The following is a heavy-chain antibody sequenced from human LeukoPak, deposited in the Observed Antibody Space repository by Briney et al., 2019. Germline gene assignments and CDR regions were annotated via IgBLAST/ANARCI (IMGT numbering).Heavy chain of an antibody. CDR2: IWYDGSNK. V-gene: IGHV3-33*01. J-gene: IGHJ4*02. CDR3: ARDLIAPDFDY. CDR1: GFTFSSYG. Sequence: GGSLRLSCAASGFTFSSYGMHWVRQAPGKGLEWVAVIWYDGSNKYYADSVKGRFTISRDNSKNTLYLQMNSLRAEDTAVYYCARDLIAPDFDYWGQGTLVTVSS.